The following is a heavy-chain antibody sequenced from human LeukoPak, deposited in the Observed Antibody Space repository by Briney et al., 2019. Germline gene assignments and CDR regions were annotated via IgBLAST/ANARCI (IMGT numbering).Heavy chain of an antibody. CDR1: GGSFSGYY. Sequence: SETLSLTCAVYGGSFSGYYWSWIRQPPGKGLEWIGEINHSGSTNYNPSLKSRVTISVDTSKNQFSLKLSSVTAADTAVYYCARGAYSSGWYGDYYYYYMDVWGKGTTVTISS. CDR3: ARGAYSSGWYGDYYYYYMDV. V-gene: IGHV4-34*01. CDR2: INHSGST. D-gene: IGHD6-19*01. J-gene: IGHJ6*03.